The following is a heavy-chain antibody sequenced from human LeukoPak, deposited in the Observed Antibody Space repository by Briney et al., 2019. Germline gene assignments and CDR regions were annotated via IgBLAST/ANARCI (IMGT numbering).Heavy chain of an antibody. CDR2: IYYSGST. V-gene: IGHV4-30-4*01. CDR1: GGSISSGDYY. CDR3: ARYGGYYDYVWGSSPFDY. D-gene: IGHD3-16*01. J-gene: IGHJ4*02. Sequence: PSETLSLTCTVSGGSISSGDYYWSWIRQPPGKGLEWIGYIYYSGSTYYNPSLKSRVTISVDTSKNQFSLKLSSVTAADTAVYYCARYGGYYDYVWGSSPFDYWGQGTLVTVSS.